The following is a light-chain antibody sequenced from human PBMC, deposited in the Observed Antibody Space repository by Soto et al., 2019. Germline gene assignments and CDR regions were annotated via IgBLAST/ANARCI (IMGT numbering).Light chain of an antibody. Sequence: SYELTQPPSVSVSPGQTATITCPGDNLGSKYVCWYQQRPGQSPVLVMYQDKYRPSGIPDRFSGANSGSTATLTITGTQAMDEADYYCQAWDSITYVVFGGGTKLTVL. CDR3: QAWDSITYVV. V-gene: IGLV3-1*01. CDR2: QDK. CDR1: NLGSKY. J-gene: IGLJ2*01.